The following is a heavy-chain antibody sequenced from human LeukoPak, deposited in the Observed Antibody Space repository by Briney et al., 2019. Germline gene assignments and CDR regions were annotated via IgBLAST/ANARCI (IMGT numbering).Heavy chain of an antibody. D-gene: IGHD3-22*01. CDR3: AKSITMMDAFDI. CDR1: GFTFSSHG. CDR2: ISGSGGCT. J-gene: IGHJ3*02. Sequence: GGSLRLSCTASGFTFSSHGMSWVRQAPGKGLEWVSGISGSGGCTYYADSVKGRFTISRDNSKNTLYLQMNSLRAEDTAVYYCAKSITMMDAFDIWGQGTMVTVSS. V-gene: IGHV3-23*01.